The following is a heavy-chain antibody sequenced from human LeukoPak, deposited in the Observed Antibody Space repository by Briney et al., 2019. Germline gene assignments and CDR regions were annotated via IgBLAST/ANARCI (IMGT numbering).Heavy chain of an antibody. J-gene: IGHJ5*02. Sequence: ASVKVSCKASGYTFTGYYMYWVRQAPGQGLEWMGWVNPNNGGTNYAQKFQGRVTMTRDTSISTAYMELSRLTSDDTAVYFCARNFGDFWSGNDYNWFDPWGQGTLVTVSS. CDR2: VNPNNGGT. V-gene: IGHV1-2*02. CDR3: ARNFGDFWSGNDYNWFDP. CDR1: GYTFTGYY. D-gene: IGHD3-3*01.